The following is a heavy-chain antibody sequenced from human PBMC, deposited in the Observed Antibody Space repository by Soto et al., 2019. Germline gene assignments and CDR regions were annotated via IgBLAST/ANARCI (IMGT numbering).Heavy chain of an antibody. V-gene: IGHV3-30*03. CDR2: ISYYLSNK. CDR1: GFTFSSYG. J-gene: IGHJ4*02. CDR3: XXDXYSVLKQLSVHTSLVAGRSYYFDY. D-gene: IGHD6-19*01. Sequence: GGSLRLSCAASGFTFSSYGMHWVRQAPVNGLEFVAVISYYLSNKYYADSVKGRFTISRYNSKNTLYLQMNSLRAYYTALYYCXXDXYSVLKQLSVHTSLVAGRSYYFDYWGQGT.